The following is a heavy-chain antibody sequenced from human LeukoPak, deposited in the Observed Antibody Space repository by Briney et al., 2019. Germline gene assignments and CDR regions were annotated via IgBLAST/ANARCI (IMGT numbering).Heavy chain of an antibody. Sequence: PSETLSLTCTVSGGSISSSSYYWGWIRQPPGKGLEWIGSIYYSGSTYYNPSLKSRVTISVDTSKNQFSLQLSYVTAADTAVYYCARRTYYYGSGSYSWFDPWGQGTLVTVSS. J-gene: IGHJ5*02. CDR2: IYYSGST. D-gene: IGHD3-10*01. CDR3: ARRTYYYGSGSYSWFDP. CDR1: GGSISSSSYY. V-gene: IGHV4-39*01.